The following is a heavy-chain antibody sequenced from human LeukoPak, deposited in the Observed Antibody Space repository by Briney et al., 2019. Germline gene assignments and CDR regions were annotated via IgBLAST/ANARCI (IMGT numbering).Heavy chain of an antibody. J-gene: IGHJ4*02. CDR2: IFYSGST. Sequence: TSETLSLTCTVSGGSISTYYWSWIRQPPGKGLEWIGHIFYSGSTNYNPSLKSRVTISVDPSNNQFSLKLTSVTAADTAVYYCARQVGYSSGWYIYWGQGTLVTVSS. CDR3: ARQVGYSSGWYIY. CDR1: GGSISTYY. D-gene: IGHD6-19*01. V-gene: IGHV4-59*08.